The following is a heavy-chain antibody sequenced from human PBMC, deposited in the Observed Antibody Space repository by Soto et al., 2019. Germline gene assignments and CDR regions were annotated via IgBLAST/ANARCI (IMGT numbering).Heavy chain of an antibody. Sequence: PSETQSLTCTFSVSSISRSSYYWGWIRQHPGKGLEWIGSIYYSGSTYYNPSLKSRVTISVDTSKNQFSLKLSSVTAADTAVYYCARLVYVLLWFGELYWFDPWGQGTLVTVSS. V-gene: IGHV4-39*01. CDR3: ARLVYVLLWFGELYWFDP. CDR2: IYYSGST. D-gene: IGHD3-10*01. CDR1: VSSISRSSYY. J-gene: IGHJ5*02.